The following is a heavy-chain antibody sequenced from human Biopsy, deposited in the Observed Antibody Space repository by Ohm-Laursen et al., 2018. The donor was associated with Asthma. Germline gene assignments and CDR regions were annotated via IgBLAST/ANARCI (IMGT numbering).Heavy chain of an antibody. D-gene: IGHD3-3*01. V-gene: IGHV4-39*01. CDR1: GGSMTPTSHY. J-gene: IGHJ6*02. CDR2: ISYGGKT. CDR3: ARRITIFGVVQKDHGMNT. Sequence: SDTLSLTCTVSGGSMTPTSHYWDWIRQGPGRGLEWIGYISYGGKTSYNPCLKNRGTISRDTTKNQFSLRLTTGTAADTAVYFCARRITIFGVVQKDHGMNTWGRGTTVIVSS.